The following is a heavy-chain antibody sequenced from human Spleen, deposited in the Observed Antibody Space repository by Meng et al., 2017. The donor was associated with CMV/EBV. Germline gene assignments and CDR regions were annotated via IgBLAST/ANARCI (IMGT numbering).Heavy chain of an antibody. D-gene: IGHD3-22*01. CDR2: IYPGDSDT. Sequence: FTSYWLGWVRQMPGKGLEWMGIIYPGDSDTRYSPSFQGQVTISADKSISTAYLQWSSLKASDTAMYYCATHFYYYDSSGYYYYFDYWGQGTLVTVSS. V-gene: IGHV5-51*01. CDR1: FTSYW. J-gene: IGHJ4*02. CDR3: ATHFYYYDSSGYYYYFDY.